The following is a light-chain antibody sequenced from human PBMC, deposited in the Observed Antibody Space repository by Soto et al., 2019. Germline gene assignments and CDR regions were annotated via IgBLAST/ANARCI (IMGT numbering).Light chain of an antibody. CDR3: SSYTSSSTPYV. CDR2: EVS. Sequence: QSARNQSAYVSGSPGQSIAIAFTGTSSDVGGYNYVSWYQQHPGKATKLMIYEVSNRPSGVSNRFSGSKSGNTASLTISGLQAEDEADYYCSSYTSSSTPYVFGTGTKVTVL. V-gene: IGLV2-14*01. J-gene: IGLJ1*01. CDR1: SSDVGGYNY.